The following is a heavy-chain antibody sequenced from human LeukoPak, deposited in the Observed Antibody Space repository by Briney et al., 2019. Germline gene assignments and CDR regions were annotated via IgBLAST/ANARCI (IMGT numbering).Heavy chain of an antibody. J-gene: IGHJ5*02. D-gene: IGHD5-24*01. CDR3: AKDHGAPQFSNWFDP. V-gene: IGHV3-23*01. CDR2: ISGSGGST. Sequence: GGSLRLSCAASGFTFSSYAMSWVRQAPGKGLEWVSAISGSGGSTYYADSVKGRFTISRDNSKNTLYLQMNSLRAEDTAVYYCAKDHGAPQFSNWFDPWGQGTLVTVSS. CDR1: GFTFSSYA.